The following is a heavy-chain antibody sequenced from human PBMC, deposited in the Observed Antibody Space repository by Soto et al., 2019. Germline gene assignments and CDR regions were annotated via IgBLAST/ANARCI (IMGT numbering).Heavy chain of an antibody. CDR1: GFSLSASGMS. CDR3: ARIKSDYGYGMDV. Sequence: SGPTLVNPTQTLTLTCTFTGFSLSASGMSVSWIRQPAWKGLNRPGRIDSEDDKFYSTSLKTRLTISKDTSKNQVVITMTNMDPVDTATYYCARIKSDYGYGMDVWGQGTTVTVSS. CDR2: IDSEDDK. D-gene: IGHD4-17*01. V-gene: IGHV2-70*04. J-gene: IGHJ6*02.